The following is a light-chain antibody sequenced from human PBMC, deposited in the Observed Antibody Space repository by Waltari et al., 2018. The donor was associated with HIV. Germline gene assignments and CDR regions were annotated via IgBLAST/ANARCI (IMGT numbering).Light chain of an antibody. J-gene: IGKJ4*01. CDR2: GAS. V-gene: IGKV3-20*01. Sequence: EIVLTQSPGTLSLSPGERATPSCRASQSVSSGYLAWYQQKPGQAPRLLIYGASSRATGIPDRFSGSGSGTDFTLTISRLEPEDFAVYYCQQYGISPLTFGGGTKVEIK. CDR1: QSVSSGY. CDR3: QQYGISPLT.